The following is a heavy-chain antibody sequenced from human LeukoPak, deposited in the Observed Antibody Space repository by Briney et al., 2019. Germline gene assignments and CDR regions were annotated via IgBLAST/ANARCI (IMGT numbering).Heavy chain of an antibody. CDR2: ISSSSSTI. CDR3: ARHLYIVGATGSYY. CDR1: GFTFSSFS. V-gene: IGHV3-48*04. Sequence: GGSLRLSCAASGFTFSSFSMNWVRQAPGKGLEWVSYISSSSSTIYYADSVKGRFTISRDNAKNSLYLQMNSLRAEDTAVYYCARHLYIVGATGSYYWGQGTLVTVSS. J-gene: IGHJ4*02. D-gene: IGHD1-26*01.